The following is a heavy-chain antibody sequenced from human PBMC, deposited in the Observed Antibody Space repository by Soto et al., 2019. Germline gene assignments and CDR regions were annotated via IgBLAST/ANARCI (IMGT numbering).Heavy chain of an antibody. V-gene: IGHV4-34*01. CDR1: GGSFSGYY. CDR3: ARGKVYDILTGYYNVGKNYYYYYMDV. D-gene: IGHD3-9*01. J-gene: IGHJ6*03. Sequence: SETLSLTCAVYGGSFSGYYWSWIRQPPGKGLEWIGEINHSGSTNYNPSLKSRVTISVDTSKNQFSPKLSSVTAADTAVYYCARGKVYDILTGYYNVGKNYYYYYMDVWGKGTTVTVSS. CDR2: INHSGST.